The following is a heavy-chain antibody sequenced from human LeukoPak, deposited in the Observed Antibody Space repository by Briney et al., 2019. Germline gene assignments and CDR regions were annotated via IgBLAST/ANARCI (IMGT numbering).Heavy chain of an antibody. CDR3: AKSGGGIQLWLRFYFDY. D-gene: IGHD5-18*01. Sequence: GGSLRLSCAASGFTFSSYAMSWVRQAAGKGLEWVSAISGSGGSTYYADSVKGRFTISRDNSKNTLYLQMNSLRAEDTAVYYCAKSGGGIQLWLRFYFDYWGQGTLVTVSS. CDR1: GFTFSSYA. CDR2: ISGSGGST. V-gene: IGHV3-23*01. J-gene: IGHJ4*02.